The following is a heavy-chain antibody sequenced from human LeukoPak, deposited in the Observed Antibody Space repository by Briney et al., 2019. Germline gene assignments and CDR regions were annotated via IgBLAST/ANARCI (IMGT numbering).Heavy chain of an antibody. Sequence: GGSLRLSCAASGFTFSTYVMSWVRQAPGKGLEWVSAISGSGGSTYYADSVKGRFIISRDSSKNTLYLRMYSLRAEDTAVYYCAKDPSYCSSTTCYYNWFDPWGQGTLVTVSS. V-gene: IGHV3-23*01. D-gene: IGHD2-2*01. J-gene: IGHJ5*02. CDR2: ISGSGGST. CDR3: AKDPSYCSSTTCYYNWFDP. CDR1: GFTFSTYV.